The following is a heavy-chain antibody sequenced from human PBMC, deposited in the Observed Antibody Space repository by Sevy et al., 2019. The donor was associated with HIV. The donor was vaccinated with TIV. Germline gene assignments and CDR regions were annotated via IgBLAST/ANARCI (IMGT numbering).Heavy chain of an antibody. D-gene: IGHD1-26*01. Sequence: GGSLRLSCAASGFNFRIYVMHWVRQAPGKGLEWVAVISYDGSDKVYAESVKGRFTISRDNSKNMVFLQLNSLRGDDTAVYYCATGRQGATYGYWGQGTPVTVSS. J-gene: IGHJ4*02. V-gene: IGHV3-30*03. CDR3: ATGRQGATYGY. CDR1: GFNFRIYV. CDR2: ISYDGSDK.